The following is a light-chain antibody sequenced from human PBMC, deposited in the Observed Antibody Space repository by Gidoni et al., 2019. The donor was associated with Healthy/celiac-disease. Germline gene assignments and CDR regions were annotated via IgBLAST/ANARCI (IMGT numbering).Light chain of an antibody. Sequence: QSALTQPASVSASPGPSITISCTGTSSHVGGYNYVSRYQQHPGKAPKLMIYEVSNRPSGVSNRFSGSKSGYTASLTISGLQAEDEADYYCSSYTSSSTNWVFGGGTKLTVL. CDR1: SSHVGGYNY. CDR2: EVS. CDR3: SSYTSSSTNWV. J-gene: IGLJ3*02. V-gene: IGLV2-14*01.